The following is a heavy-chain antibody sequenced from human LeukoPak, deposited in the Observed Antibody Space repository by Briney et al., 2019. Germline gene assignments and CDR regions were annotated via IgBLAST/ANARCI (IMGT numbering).Heavy chain of an antibody. CDR3: TTLGVRGVIKDY. Sequence: GGSLRLSCAASGFTFSNAWMSWVRQAPGKGLEWVGRIKSKTDGGTTDYAAPVKGRFTLSRDDSKNTLYLQMNSLKTEDTAVYYCTTLGVRGVIKDYWGQGTLVTVSS. D-gene: IGHD3-10*01. CDR1: GFTFSNAW. J-gene: IGHJ4*02. V-gene: IGHV3-15*01. CDR2: IKSKTDGGTT.